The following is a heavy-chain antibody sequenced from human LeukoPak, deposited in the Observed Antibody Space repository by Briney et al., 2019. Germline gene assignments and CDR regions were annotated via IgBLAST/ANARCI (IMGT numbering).Heavy chain of an antibody. J-gene: IGHJ4*02. Sequence: GGSLRLSCAASGFTFSSNAMSWVRQAPGKGLEWVSAISGSGGSTYYADSVKGRFTISRDNSKNTLYLQMNSLRAEDTAVYYCAKGRITMVRGANDYWGQGTLVTVSS. V-gene: IGHV3-23*01. CDR2: ISGSGGST. CDR1: GFTFSSNA. CDR3: AKGRITMVRGANDY. D-gene: IGHD3-10*01.